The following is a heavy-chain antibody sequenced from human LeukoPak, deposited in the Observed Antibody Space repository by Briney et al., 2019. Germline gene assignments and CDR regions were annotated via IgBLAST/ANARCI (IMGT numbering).Heavy chain of an antibody. V-gene: IGHV1-2*02. D-gene: IGHD3-9*01. CDR3: ASPGSPYDILTGPGYCDY. Sequence: RASVKVSCKASGYTFSSYAISWVRQAPGQGLAWMGWINPNSGGTNYAQKFQGRVTMTRDTSISTAYMELSRLRSDDTAVYYCASPGSPYDILTGPGYCDYWGQGTLVTVS. CDR2: INPNSGGT. J-gene: IGHJ4*02. CDR1: GYTFSSYA.